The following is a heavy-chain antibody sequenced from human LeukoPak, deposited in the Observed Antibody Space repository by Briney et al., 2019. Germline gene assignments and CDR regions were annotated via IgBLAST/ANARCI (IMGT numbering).Heavy chain of an antibody. CDR3: ARAKLPGIAAAGPFDY. CDR1: GRSFSGYY. D-gene: IGHD6-13*01. CDR2: INHSGST. Sequence: SETLSLTCAVYGRSFSGYYWSWIRQPPGKGLEWIGEINHSGSTNYNPSLKSRVTISVDTSKNQFSLKLSSVTAADTAVYYCARAKLPGIAAAGPFDYWGQGTLVTVSS. V-gene: IGHV4-34*01. J-gene: IGHJ4*02.